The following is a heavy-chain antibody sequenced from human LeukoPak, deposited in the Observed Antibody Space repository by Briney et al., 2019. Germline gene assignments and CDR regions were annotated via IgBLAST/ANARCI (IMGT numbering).Heavy chain of an antibody. CDR2: IYYSGST. D-gene: IGHD2-2*01. Sequence: SQTLSLTCTVSGGSISSGDYYWSWIRQPPGKGLEWIGYIYYSGSTYYNPSLKSRVTISVDTSKNQFSLKLSSVTAADTAVYYCASGSVDFCSSTSCPVYYFDYWGQGTPVTVSS. CDR1: GGSISSGDYY. V-gene: IGHV4-30-4*01. J-gene: IGHJ4*02. CDR3: ASGSVDFCSSTSCPVYYFDY.